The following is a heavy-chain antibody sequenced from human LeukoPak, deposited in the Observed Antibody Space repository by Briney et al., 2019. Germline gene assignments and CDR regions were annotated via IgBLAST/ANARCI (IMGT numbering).Heavy chain of an antibody. CDR1: GFTFSSYG. J-gene: IGHJ4*02. CDR2: INSDGSTT. D-gene: IGHD3-16*01. V-gene: IGHV3-74*01. CDR3: VRVDGGY. Sequence: GGSLRLSCAASGFTFSSYGMHWARQGPGKGLVWVSRINSDGSTTNYADSVKGRFTISRDNAKNTLYLQMNSLRAEDTAVYYCVRVDGGYWGQGTLATVSS.